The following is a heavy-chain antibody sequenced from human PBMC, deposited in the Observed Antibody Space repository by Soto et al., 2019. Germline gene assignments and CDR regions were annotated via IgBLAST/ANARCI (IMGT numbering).Heavy chain of an antibody. CDR1: GYTLTNFY. D-gene: IGHD1-1*01. J-gene: IGHJ6*02. CDR3: AKDLEDYYGMDV. Sequence: ASVKVSCKASGYTLTNFYIHWVRQAPGQGLEWMGIINPNGGSTNYAHNFQGRVTITRDTSTSTVYMDLSSLRSEDTAVYYCAKDLEDYYGMDVWGQGTTVTVSS. V-gene: IGHV1-46*01. CDR2: INPNGGST.